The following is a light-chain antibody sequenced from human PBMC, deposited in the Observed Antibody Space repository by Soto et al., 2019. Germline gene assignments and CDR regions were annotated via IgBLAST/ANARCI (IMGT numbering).Light chain of an antibody. CDR1: QSVSSSY. CDR2: GAS. V-gene: IGKV3D-20*02. CDR3: QQRTNGLT. Sequence: EIVLKQSPGTLSLPPGERATLSCRASQSVSSSYLAWYQQKPGQAPRLLIYGASSRATGIPDRFSGSGSGTDFTLTISSLEPEDFAVYYCQQRTNGLTFGGGTKVDIK. J-gene: IGKJ4*01.